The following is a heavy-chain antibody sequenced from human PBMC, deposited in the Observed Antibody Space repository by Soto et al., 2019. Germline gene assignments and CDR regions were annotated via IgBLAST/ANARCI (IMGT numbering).Heavy chain of an antibody. CDR2: SYYSGTT. CDR3: KRRYHRNDNYSDH. CDR1: GASISVHSYY. J-gene: IGHJ5*02. D-gene: IGHD3-9*01. Sequence: SETLSLTCTVSGASISVHSYYWTWIRQPPGKGLEWIGSSYYSGTTYFNPSLKSRATISVDTSKNQFSLRLTSVTAADTAIYYCKRRYHRNDNYSDHWGPGALVTVSS. V-gene: IGHV4-39*01.